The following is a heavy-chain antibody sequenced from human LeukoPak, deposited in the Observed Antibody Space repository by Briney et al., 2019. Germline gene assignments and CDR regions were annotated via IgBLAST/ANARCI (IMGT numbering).Heavy chain of an antibody. V-gene: IGHV3-53*01. J-gene: IGHJ2*01. Sequence: GGSLTLSCAASGFSVSLNYVNWVRQAPGKGLEWVSILYSGSDTYYADSVKGRFTSSRDSSKNMLFLHMNSLRAEDTAVYYCARVGDHFHWYLDLWGRGTLVTVSS. CDR3: ARVGDHFHWYLDL. D-gene: IGHD3-3*02. CDR1: GFSVSLNY. CDR2: LYSGSDT.